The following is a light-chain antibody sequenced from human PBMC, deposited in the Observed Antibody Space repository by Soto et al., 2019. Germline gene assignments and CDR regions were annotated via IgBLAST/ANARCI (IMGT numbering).Light chain of an antibody. CDR2: GAS. CDR3: QQYNNWPPWT. V-gene: IGKV3-15*01. CDR1: QSVSSN. J-gene: IGKJ1*01. Sequence: VVTQSPATLSVSPGERATLSCRARQSVSSNLAWYQQKPGRAARLLIYGASTRATGIPARFSGSGSGTEFTLAISSLQSADFAVNYCQQYNNWPPWTFGQGTKVDTK.